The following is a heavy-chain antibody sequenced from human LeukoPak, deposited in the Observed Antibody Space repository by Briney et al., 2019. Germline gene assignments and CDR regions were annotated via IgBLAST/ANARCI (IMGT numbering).Heavy chain of an antibody. D-gene: IGHD3-10*01. Sequence: GGSLRLSCAASGFTFSSYGMHWVRQAPGKGLEWVAFIRYDGSNKYYADSVKGRFTISRDNSKNTLYLQMNSLRAEDTAVYYCARPGEFYYYYMDVWGKGTTVTISS. CDR1: GFTFSSYG. V-gene: IGHV3-30*02. CDR3: ARPGEFYYYYMDV. CDR2: IRYDGSNK. J-gene: IGHJ6*03.